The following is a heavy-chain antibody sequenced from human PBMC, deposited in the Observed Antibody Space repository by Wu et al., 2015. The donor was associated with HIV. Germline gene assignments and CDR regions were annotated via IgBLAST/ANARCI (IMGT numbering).Heavy chain of an antibody. Sequence: QVQLLQSGAEVRKPGASVTVSCKASGYTFIDYYIYWVRQAPGQGLEWVGWINPNSGGTNYAQKFQGRVTMTRDTSISTAYMELSRLRSDDTAVYYCASGLYYYYGMDVLGPRDHGHRLL. J-gene: IGHJ6*02. CDR2: INPNSGGT. CDR3: ASGLYYYYGMDV. CDR1: GYTFIDYY. V-gene: IGHV1-2*02.